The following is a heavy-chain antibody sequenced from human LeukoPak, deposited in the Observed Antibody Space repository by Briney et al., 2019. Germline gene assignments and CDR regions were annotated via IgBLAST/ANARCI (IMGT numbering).Heavy chain of an antibody. CDR1: GFTFSIYA. Sequence: GGSLRLSCAASGFTFSIYALTWVRQAPGKGLEWVSCISGSGGTTYYADSVKGRFTISRENSKNTLYLQMTSLRPQDTAVYYCAKEAASSGYQTPHYFDYWRQGALVTVSS. CDR2: ISGSGGTT. J-gene: IGHJ4*02. D-gene: IGHD3-22*01. V-gene: IGHV3-23*01. CDR3: AKEAASSGYQTPHYFDY.